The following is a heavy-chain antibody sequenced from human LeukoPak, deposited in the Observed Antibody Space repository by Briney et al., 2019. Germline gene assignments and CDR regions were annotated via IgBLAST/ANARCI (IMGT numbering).Heavy chain of an antibody. D-gene: IGHD6-19*01. J-gene: IGHJ6*02. CDR1: GYTFTSYG. V-gene: IGHV1-2*02. CDR3: ATAAGTSFGLYYYYYYGMDV. Sequence: SVKVSCKASGYTFTSYGISWVRQAPGQGLEWMGWINPNSGGTNYAQKFQGRVTMTRDTSISTAYMELSRLRSDDTAVYYCATAAGTSFGLYYYYYYGMDVWGQGTTVTVSS. CDR2: INPNSGGT.